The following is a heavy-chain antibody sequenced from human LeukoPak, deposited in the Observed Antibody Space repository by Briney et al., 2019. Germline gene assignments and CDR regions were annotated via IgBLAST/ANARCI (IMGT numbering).Heavy chain of an antibody. J-gene: IGHJ4*02. CDR2: INHSGST. CDR1: GGSFSGYY. CDR3: ARVLRYFDSEGYFDY. D-gene: IGHD3-9*01. Sequence: SETLSLTCAVYGGSFSGYYWSWIRQPPGKGLEWIGEINHSGSTNYNPSLKSRVTISVDTSKNQFSLKLSSVTAADTAVYYCARVLRYFDSEGYFDYWGQGTLVTVSS. V-gene: IGHV4-34*01.